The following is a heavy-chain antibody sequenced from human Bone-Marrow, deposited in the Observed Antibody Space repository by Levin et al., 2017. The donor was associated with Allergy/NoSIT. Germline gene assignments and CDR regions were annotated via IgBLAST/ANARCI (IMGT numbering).Heavy chain of an antibody. Sequence: SVKVSCKASGGHFNSLSFSWLRQAPGQGPEWMGGISLLSGSGSNTINTQKFQGRVTITADKVTNTVFLELRSLTLDDTAVYYCARDHLIMVRGATVTGNLFGLDVWGQGTTVIVS. CDR3: ARDHLIMVRGATVTGNLFGLDV. V-gene: IGHV1-69*06. J-gene: IGHJ6*02. CDR2: ISLLSGSGSNT. D-gene: IGHD3-10*01. CDR1: GGHFNSLS.